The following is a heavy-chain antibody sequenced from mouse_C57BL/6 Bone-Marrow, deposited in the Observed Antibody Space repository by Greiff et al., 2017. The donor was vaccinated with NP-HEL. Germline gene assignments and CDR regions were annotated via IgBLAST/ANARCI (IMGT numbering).Heavy chain of an antibody. CDR1: GYTFTSYG. D-gene: IGHD2-2*01. CDR3: ARAGYPAWFAY. Sequence: SGAELARPGASVKLSCKASGYTFTSYGISWVKQRTGQGLEWIGEIYPRSGNTYYNEKFKGKATLTADKSSSTAYMELRSLTSEDSAVYFCARAGYPAWFAYWGQGTLVTVSA. CDR2: IYPRSGNT. V-gene: IGHV1-81*01. J-gene: IGHJ3*01.